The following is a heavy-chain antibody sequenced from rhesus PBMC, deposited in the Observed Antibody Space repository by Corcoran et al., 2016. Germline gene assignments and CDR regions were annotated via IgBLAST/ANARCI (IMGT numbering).Heavy chain of an antibody. CDR2: IYSIKGNT. J-gene: IGHJ3*01. CDR1: GGSISGGYG. V-gene: IGHV4S7*01. D-gene: IGHD3-16*01. Sequence: QVQLQESGPGLLKPSDPLSLTCAVSGGSISGGYGCGWSLPPPGTGMEWIGSIYSIKGNTYDNPSLKSRVTISTDTSKNQFSLKLSSVTAADTAVYYCARDGSYYISALDFWGQGLRVTVSS. CDR3: ARDGSYYISALDF.